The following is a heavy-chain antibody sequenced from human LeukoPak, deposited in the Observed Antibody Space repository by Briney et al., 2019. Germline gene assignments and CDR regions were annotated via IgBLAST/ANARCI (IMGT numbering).Heavy chain of an antibody. CDR1: GYTFTSYD. CDR2: ISAYNGNT. CDR3: ARGRILRYFASYGMDV. Sequence: ASVKVSCKASGYTFTSYDTNWVRQATGQGLEWMGWISAYNGNTNYAQKLQGRVTMTTDTSTSTAYMELRSLRSDDTAVYYCARGRILRYFASYGMDVWGQGTTVTVSS. J-gene: IGHJ6*02. D-gene: IGHD3-9*01. V-gene: IGHV1-18*01.